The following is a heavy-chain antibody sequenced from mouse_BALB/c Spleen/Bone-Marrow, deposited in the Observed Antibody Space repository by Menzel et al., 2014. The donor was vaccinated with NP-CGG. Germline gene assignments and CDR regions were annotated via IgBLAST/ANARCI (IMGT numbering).Heavy chain of an antibody. CDR2: IWSGGST. CDR1: GFSLTSYG. D-gene: IGHD1-1*01. V-gene: IGHV2-2*02. Sequence: VKLVESGPGLVQPSQSLSIPCTVSGFSLTSYGLHWVRQSPGKGLEWLGVIWSGGSTDYDAAFISRLSISKDNSKSQVFFKTNRLQANDTAIYYCARNYYGSSYYAMDYWGQGTSVTVSS. J-gene: IGHJ4*01. CDR3: ARNYYGSSYYAMDY.